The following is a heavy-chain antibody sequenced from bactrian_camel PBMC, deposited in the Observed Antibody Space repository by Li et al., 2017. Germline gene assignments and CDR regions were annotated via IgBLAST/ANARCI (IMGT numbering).Heavy chain of an antibody. Sequence: VQLVESGGGSVQAGGSLTLSCVASGYTFSYYCLAWFRQRPGEEREGVAVVVNRDGTPNYPDSVKGRFTISHDNAKNSVDLQMNSLKPDDTAMYFCAADFGVCRFDTRYNYRGQGTQVTVS. V-gene: IGHV3S63*01. D-gene: IGHD1*01. CDR1: GYTFSYYC. CDR3: AADFGVCRFDTRYNY. CDR2: VVNRDGTP. J-gene: IGHJ4*01.